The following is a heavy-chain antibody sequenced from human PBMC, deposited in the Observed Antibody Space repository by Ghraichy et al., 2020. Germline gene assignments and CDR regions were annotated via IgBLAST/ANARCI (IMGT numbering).Heavy chain of an antibody. CDR1: GFSLSTSGVG. V-gene: IGHV2-5*01. Sequence: SGPTLVKPTQTLTLTCTFSGFSLSTSGVGVGWIRQPPGKALEWLALIYWNDDKRYSPSLKSRLTITKDTSKNQVVLTMTNMDPVDTATYYCAHISGGDGGILTGYSPHCYGMDVWGQGTTVTVSS. CDR3: AHISGGDGGILTGYSPHCYGMDV. D-gene: IGHD3-9*01. CDR2: IYWNDDK. J-gene: IGHJ6*02.